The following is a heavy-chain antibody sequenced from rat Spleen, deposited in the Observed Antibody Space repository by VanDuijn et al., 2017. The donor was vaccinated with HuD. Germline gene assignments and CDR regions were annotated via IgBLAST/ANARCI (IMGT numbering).Heavy chain of an antibody. D-gene: IGHD5-1*01. CDR2: ISFEGSSS. CDR3: ASRTGNWFAY. Sequence: EVQLVESDGGLVQPGRSLKLSCAASGFTVSDYYMAWVRQAPKKGLEWVASISFEGSSSYYGDSVKGRFTISRHNAKSTLYLQMNSLRSEDTATYYCASRTGNWFAYWGQGTLVTVSS. CDR1: GFTVSDYY. V-gene: IGHV5-22*01. J-gene: IGHJ3*01.